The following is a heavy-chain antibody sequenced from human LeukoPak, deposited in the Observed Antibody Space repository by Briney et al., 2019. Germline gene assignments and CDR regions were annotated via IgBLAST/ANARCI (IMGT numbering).Heavy chain of an antibody. J-gene: IGHJ4*02. V-gene: IGHV4-59*01. CDR1: GGSMSSYY. CDR2: IYYSGST. D-gene: IGHD2-15*01. Sequence: SETLSLTCTVSGGSMSSYYWSWIRQPPGKGLEWIGYIYYSGSTNYNPSLKSRVTISVDTPKNQFSLKLSSVTAADTAVYYCARDRCSGGSCHSDYWGQRTLVTVSS. CDR3: ARDRCSGGSCHSDY.